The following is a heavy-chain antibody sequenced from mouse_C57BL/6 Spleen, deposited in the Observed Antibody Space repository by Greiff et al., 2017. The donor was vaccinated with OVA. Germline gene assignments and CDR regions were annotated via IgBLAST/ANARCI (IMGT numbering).Heavy chain of an antibody. J-gene: IGHJ3*01. D-gene: IGHD2-1*01. Sequence: QVQLQQPGAELVKPGASVKLSCKASGYTFTSYWMQWVKQRPGQGLEWIGEIDPSDSYTNYNQKFKGKATLTVDTSSSTAYMQLSSLTSEDSAVYYGAREAGNYAPFAYWGQGTLVTVSA. CDR1: GYTFTSYW. CDR3: AREAGNYAPFAY. V-gene: IGHV1-50*01. CDR2: IDPSDSYT.